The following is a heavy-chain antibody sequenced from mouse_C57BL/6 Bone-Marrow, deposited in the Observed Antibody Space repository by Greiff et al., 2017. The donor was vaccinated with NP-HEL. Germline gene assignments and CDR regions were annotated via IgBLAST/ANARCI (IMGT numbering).Heavy chain of an antibody. Sequence: QVQLQQSGAELVRPGTSVKVSCKASGYAFTNYLIEWVKQRPGQGLEWIGVINPGSGGTNYNEKLKGKATLTADKSSSTAYMQLSSLTSEDSAVYFCARKGLRGAMDYWGQGTSVTVSS. CDR2: INPGSGGT. CDR3: ARKGLRGAMDY. D-gene: IGHD1-1*01. J-gene: IGHJ4*01. V-gene: IGHV1-54*01. CDR1: GYAFTNYL.